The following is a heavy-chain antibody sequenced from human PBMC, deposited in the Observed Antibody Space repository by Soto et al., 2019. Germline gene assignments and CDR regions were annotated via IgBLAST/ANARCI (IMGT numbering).Heavy chain of an antibody. CDR3: ARTQTNDY. J-gene: IGHJ4*02. CDR2: INTNSGGT. V-gene: IGHV1-2*02. Sequence: QVQLVQSGAEVKKPGASVKVSCKASGYTFTGYYIHWVRQAPGQGLEWMGWINTNSGGTNYAQKFQGRVTMTRDTSISTAYMELSRLTSDETAVYYCARTQTNDYWGQGTLVTVSS. CDR1: GYTFTGYY.